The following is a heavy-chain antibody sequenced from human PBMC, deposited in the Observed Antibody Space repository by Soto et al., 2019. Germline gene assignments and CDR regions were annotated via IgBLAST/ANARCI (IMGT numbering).Heavy chain of an antibody. V-gene: IGHV3-23*01. CDR2: ISGSGGST. Sequence: VQLLESGGGLVQPGGSLRLSCAASGFTFSSYAMSWVRQAPGKGLEWVSAISGSGGSTYYADSVKGRFTISRDNSKNTLYLQMNSLRAEDTAVYYCAKAGGVKTAAGDYYYYYMDVWGKGTTVTVSS. D-gene: IGHD6-25*01. CDR3: AKAGGVKTAAGDYYYYYMDV. CDR1: GFTFSSYA. J-gene: IGHJ6*03.